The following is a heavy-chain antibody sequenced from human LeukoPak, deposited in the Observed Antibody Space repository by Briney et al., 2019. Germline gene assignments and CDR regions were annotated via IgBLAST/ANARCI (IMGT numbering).Heavy chain of an antibody. Sequence: PSETLSLTCRVSGGSISSYFWSWIRQPPGKGLEWIWSMYCTLNANYNPSLKSRVTISVDTSKTKYSLKLSSVTAADTAVYYCARHEVQLEPFDYWAREPWSPSPQ. CDR1: GGSISSYF. CDR3: ARHEVQLEPFDY. D-gene: IGHD1-1*01. CDR2: MYCTLNA. V-gene: IGHV4-59*08. J-gene: IGHJ4*02.